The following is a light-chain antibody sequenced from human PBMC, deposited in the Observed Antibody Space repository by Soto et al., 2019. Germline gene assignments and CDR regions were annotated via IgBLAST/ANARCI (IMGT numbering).Light chain of an antibody. CDR1: QSVSSN. CDR2: GAS. V-gene: IGKV3-15*01. Sequence: EIVMTQSPATLSVSPGERATLSCRASQSVSSNLAWYQQKPGQAPRLLIYGASTRATGIPARFSGSGSGTEFPLTLSSLQSEDFAVYYCQQYINWPPWTFGQGTKVEIK. J-gene: IGKJ1*01. CDR3: QQYINWPPWT.